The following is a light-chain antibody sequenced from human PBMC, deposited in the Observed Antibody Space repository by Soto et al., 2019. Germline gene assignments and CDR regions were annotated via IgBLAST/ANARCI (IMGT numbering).Light chain of an antibody. Sequence: EIVMTQSPATLSVSPGDGATLSCRASQSVSSNYLAWYQQKPGQSPRLLIYGASSRATGIPVRFSGSGSGTEFTLTISSLHSEDFAVYYCQQYNNWPFITFGQGTRLEIK. V-gene: IGKV3-15*01. J-gene: IGKJ5*01. CDR3: QQYNNWPFIT. CDR1: QSVSSN. CDR2: GAS.